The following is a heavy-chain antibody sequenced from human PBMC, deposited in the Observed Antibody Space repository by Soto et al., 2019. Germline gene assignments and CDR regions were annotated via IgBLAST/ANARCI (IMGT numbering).Heavy chain of an antibody. CDR3: AKALEAAPLPFDC. D-gene: IGHD6-13*01. J-gene: IGHJ4*02. CDR1: GFTFSSYA. CDR2: ISGSGGST. Sequence: PGGSLRLSCAASGFTFSSYAMSWVRQAPGKGLEWVSAISGSGGSTYYADSVKGRFTISRDNSKNTLYVQMNSLRAAGTAVYYGAKALEAAPLPFDCQGQGCLVTVSS. V-gene: IGHV3-23*01.